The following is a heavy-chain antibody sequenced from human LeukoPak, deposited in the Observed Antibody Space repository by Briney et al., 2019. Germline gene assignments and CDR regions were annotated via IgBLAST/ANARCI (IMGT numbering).Heavy chain of an antibody. V-gene: IGHV4-59*08. J-gene: IGHJ1*01. CDR1: GGSISSYY. CDR2: IYYSGST. D-gene: IGHD3-22*01. Sequence: KPSETLSLTCTVSGGSISSYYWSWIRQPPGKGLEWIGCIYYSGSTYYNPSLKSRVTISVDTSMNQFSLKLSSVTAADTAVYYCARSCYYDSSGYLDFQHWGQGTLVTVSS. CDR3: ARSCYYDSSGYLDFQH.